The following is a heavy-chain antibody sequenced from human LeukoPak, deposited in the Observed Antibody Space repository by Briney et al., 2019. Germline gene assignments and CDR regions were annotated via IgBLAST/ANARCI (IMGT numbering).Heavy chain of an antibody. CDR2: ISYDGNSQ. V-gene: IGHV3-30*04. CDR3: ARATRRDYSAYYLDS. CDR1: GFTFRDYA. Sequence: PGGSLRLSCVGSGFTFRDYAMDWVRQAPGKGLEWVAVISYDGNSQYYADSVKGRSTFSRDNSKSTLYLQMNSLTAEDTAVYYCARATRRDYSAYYLDSWGQGTLVTVSS. D-gene: IGHD3-22*01. J-gene: IGHJ4*02.